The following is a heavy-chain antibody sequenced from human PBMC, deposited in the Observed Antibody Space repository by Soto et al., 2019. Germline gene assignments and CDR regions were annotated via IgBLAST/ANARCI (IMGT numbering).Heavy chain of an antibody. Sequence: PGGSLRLSCAASGFTFSGSAMHWVRQASGKGLEWVGRIRSKANSYATAYAASVKGRFTISRDDSKNTAYLQMNSLKTEDTAVYYCTRLEAVKDTAMSRLGYWGQGTLVTVSS. CDR1: GFTFSGSA. CDR2: IRSKANSYAT. D-gene: IGHD5-18*01. V-gene: IGHV3-73*01. J-gene: IGHJ4*02. CDR3: TRLEAVKDTAMSRLGY.